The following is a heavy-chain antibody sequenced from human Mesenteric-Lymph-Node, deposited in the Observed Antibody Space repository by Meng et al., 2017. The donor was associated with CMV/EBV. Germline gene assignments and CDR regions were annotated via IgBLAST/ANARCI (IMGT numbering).Heavy chain of an antibody. V-gene: IGHV4-59*01. J-gene: IGHJ3*02. CDR3: ARGERYNWNGAASDI. Sequence: SETLSLTCTVSGGSISSYHWSWIRQPPGRGLEWIGHIYYTGRTNYNPSLKSRVTISVDTSKNQFSLKLSSVTAADTAVYYCARGERYNWNGAASDIWGQGTMVTVSS. CDR2: IYYTGRT. D-gene: IGHD1-20*01. CDR1: GGSISSYH.